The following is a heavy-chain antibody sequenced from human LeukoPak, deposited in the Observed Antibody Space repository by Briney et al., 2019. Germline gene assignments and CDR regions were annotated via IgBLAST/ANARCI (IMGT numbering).Heavy chain of an antibody. Sequence: GGSLRLSCAASGFTFSSYSMNWVRQAPGKGLEWVAFIRHDGSNKYYADSVKGRFTISRDNSKNTLYLQMNGLRAEDTAVYYCARGYSGYDSGSWFDPWGQGTLVTVSS. CDR2: IRHDGSNK. J-gene: IGHJ5*02. CDR3: ARGYSGYDSGSWFDP. CDR1: GFTFSSYS. D-gene: IGHD5-12*01. V-gene: IGHV3-30*02.